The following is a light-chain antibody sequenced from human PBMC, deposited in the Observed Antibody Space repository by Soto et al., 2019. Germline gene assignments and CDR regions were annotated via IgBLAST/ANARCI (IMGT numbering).Light chain of an antibody. CDR3: SSYTSSTTPYV. J-gene: IGLJ1*01. V-gene: IGLV2-14*03. CDR1: SSEVGGYNY. CDR2: DVS. Sequence: QSALTQPAPVSGSPGPSITISSTGTSSEVGGYNYVSWYQRHPGKAPKLMIFDVSNRPSGVSNRFSGSKSANTASLTISGLQAEDEADYFCSSYTSSTTPYVFGTGTKVTVL.